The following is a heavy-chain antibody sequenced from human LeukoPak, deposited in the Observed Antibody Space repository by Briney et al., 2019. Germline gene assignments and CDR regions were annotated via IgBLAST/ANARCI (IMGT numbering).Heavy chain of an antibody. D-gene: IGHD3-22*01. CDR1: GGSISSYY. V-gene: IGHV4-59*01. J-gene: IGHJ3*02. CDR2: IYYSGST. CDR3: ARDIYDSSGQRFDI. Sequence: SETLSLTCTVSGGSISSYYWSWIRQPPGEGLEWIGYIYYSGSTNYNPSLQSRVTISVDTSKNQFSLKLSSVTAADTAVYYCARDIYDSSGQRFDIWGQGTMVTVSS.